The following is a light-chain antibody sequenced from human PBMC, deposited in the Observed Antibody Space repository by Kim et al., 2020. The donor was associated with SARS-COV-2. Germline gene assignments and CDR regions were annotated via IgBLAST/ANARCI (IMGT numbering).Light chain of an antibody. CDR3: QQPNWEIT. J-gene: IGKJ4*01. Sequence: LSVSPGERADLSCRAGQSVSSDLAWYQQKPGQAPRLLIYDASNRATGIPARFSGSGSGTDFTLTISSLEPEDFAVYYCQQPNWEITFGGGTKLEI. CDR2: DAS. V-gene: IGKV3-11*01. CDR1: QSVSSD.